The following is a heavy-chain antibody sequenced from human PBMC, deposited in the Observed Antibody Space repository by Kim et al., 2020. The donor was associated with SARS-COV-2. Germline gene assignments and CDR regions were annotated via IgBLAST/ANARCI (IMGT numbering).Heavy chain of an antibody. J-gene: IGHJ4*02. CDR2: ISYDGSNK. V-gene: IGHV3-30*04. CDR1: GFTFSSYA. CDR3: ARGQQWLVN. Sequence: GGSLRLSCAASGFTFSSYAMHWVRQAPGKGLEWVAVISYDGSNKYYADSVKGRFTISRDNSKNTLYLQMNSLRAEDTAVYYCARGQQWLVNWGQGTLVTVSA. D-gene: IGHD6-19*01.